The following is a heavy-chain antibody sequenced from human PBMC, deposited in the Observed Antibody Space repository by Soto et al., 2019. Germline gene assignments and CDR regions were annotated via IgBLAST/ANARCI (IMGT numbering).Heavy chain of an antibody. J-gene: IGHJ6*02. CDR2: IYPGDSDT. CDR3: ARTASSYDSSGYPYYYYGMDV. D-gene: IGHD3-22*01. V-gene: IGHV5-51*01. CDR1: GYSFTSYW. Sequence: GESLKISCKGSGYSFTSYWIGWVRQMPGKGLEWMGIIYPGDSDTRYSPSFQGQVTISADKSISTAYLQWSSRKASDTAMYYCARTASSYDSSGYPYYYYGMDVWGQGTTVTVSS.